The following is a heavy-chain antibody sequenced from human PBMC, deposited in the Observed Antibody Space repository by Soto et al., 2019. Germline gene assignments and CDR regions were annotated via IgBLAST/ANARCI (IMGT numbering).Heavy chain of an antibody. CDR2: IYSGGST. CDR3: ARDLLAEAEPSPEDALDI. CDR1: GFTVSSNY. Sequence: RLSCAASGFTVSSNYMSWVRQAPGKGLEWVSVIYSGGSTYYADSVKGRFTISRDNSKNTLYLQMNSLRAEDTAVYYCARDLLAEAEPSPEDALDIWGKGKMVTVSS. J-gene: IGHJ3*02. D-gene: IGHD6-13*01. V-gene: IGHV3-66*01.